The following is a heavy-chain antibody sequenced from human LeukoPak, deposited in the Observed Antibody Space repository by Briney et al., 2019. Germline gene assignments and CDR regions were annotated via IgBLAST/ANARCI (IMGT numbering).Heavy chain of an antibody. CDR1: GYTFTGYY. Sequence: ASVKVSCKASGYTFTGYYMHWVRQAPGQGLEWMGWINPNSGGTNYAQKFQGRVTMTRDTSISTAYMELSRLRSDDTAMYYCARAGDSGNWYSDYWGQGTLVTVSS. CDR3: ARAGDSGNWYSDY. D-gene: IGHD4-23*01. CDR2: INPNSGGT. J-gene: IGHJ4*02. V-gene: IGHV1-2*02.